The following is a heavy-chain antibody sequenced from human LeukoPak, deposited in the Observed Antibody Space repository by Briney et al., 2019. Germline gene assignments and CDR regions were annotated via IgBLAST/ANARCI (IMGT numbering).Heavy chain of an antibody. CDR3: AKVAAGYSSGWSGYFDY. V-gene: IGHV3-23*01. Sequence: PGGSLRLSCAASGFTFDDYAMHWVRQAPGKGLEWVSAISGSGGSTYYADSVKGRFTISRDNSKNTLYLQMSSLRAEDTAVYYCAKVAAGYSSGWSGYFDYWGQGTLVTVSS. CDR2: ISGSGGST. D-gene: IGHD6-19*01. CDR1: GFTFDDYA. J-gene: IGHJ4*02.